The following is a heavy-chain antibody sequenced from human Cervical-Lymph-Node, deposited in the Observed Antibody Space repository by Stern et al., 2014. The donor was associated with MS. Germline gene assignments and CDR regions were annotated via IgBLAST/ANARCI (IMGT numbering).Heavy chain of an antibody. D-gene: IGHD1-1*01. Sequence: VHLVESGSELRKPGASVEVSCKASGYSFSNYAMNWVRQAPGQGLEWMGWIHTNTGNPTYAQGFTGRFVFSLDTSINTAYLKINSLKSEDTAVYYCARGAFRAGSTTIFYWGQGTLVTVSS. CDR2: IHTNTGNP. CDR3: ARGAFRAGSTTIFY. V-gene: IGHV7-4-1*02. CDR1: GYSFSNYA. J-gene: IGHJ4*02.